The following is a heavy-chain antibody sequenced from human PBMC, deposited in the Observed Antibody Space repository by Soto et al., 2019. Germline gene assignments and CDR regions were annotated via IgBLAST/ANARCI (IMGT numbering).Heavy chain of an antibody. CDR3: ARASIHGSSWYFWFDP. CDR1: GGTFSRYA. V-gene: IGHV1-69*01. D-gene: IGHD6-13*01. CDR2: IIPMFGTT. Sequence: QVQLVQSGAEVRKPGSSVKVSCKASGGTFSRYAINWVRQAPGQGLEWMGGIIPMFGTTNYAQKFKGRVTITEDESTSTVYMELNTLRSEDAAVYYCARASIHGSSWYFWFDPWGKGTLVTVSS. J-gene: IGHJ5*01.